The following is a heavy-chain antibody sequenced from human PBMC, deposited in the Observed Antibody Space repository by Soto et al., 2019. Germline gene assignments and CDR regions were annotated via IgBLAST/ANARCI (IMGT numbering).Heavy chain of an antibody. CDR2: INPLTGQT. CDR3: ARSRAEVTPLGVFDL. D-gene: IGHD2-8*01. Sequence: QVHLMQSGAEMKKPGSSVKLSCKVSGGSFRDYGVSWVRQAPKASLEWMGGINPLTGQTNNAQKFQGRVTISADESTNTVYMILRGLKIADTDVYFCARSRAEVTPLGVFDLGGRGTMVTVSS. V-gene: IGHV1-69*01. J-gene: IGHJ3*01. CDR1: GGSFRDYG.